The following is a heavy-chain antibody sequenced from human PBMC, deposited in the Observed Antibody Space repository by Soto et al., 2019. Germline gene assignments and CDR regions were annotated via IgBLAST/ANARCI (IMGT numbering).Heavy chain of an antibody. J-gene: IGHJ5*02. V-gene: IGHV4-4*02. CDR1: GGSISSSNW. Sequence: SETLSLTCAVSGGSISSSNWWSWVRQPPGKGLEWIGEIYHSGSTNYNPSLKSRVTISVDKSKNQFSLKLSSVTAADTAVYYCARDTIAAAGTNWFDPWGQGTLVTVSS. CDR3: ARDTIAAAGTNWFDP. CDR2: IYHSGST. D-gene: IGHD6-13*01.